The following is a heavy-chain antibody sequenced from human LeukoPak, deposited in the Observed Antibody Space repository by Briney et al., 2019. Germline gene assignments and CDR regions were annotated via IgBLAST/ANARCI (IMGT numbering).Heavy chain of an antibody. CDR2: INPSGGST. CDR3: ARDPLNWNDEKSQTFDY. Sequence: ASVKVSCKASGYTFTSYYMHCVRQAPGQGLEWMGIINPSGGSTSYAQKFQGRATMTRDTSTSTVYMELSSLRSEDTAVYYCARDPLNWNDEKSQTFDYWGQGTLVTVSS. J-gene: IGHJ4*02. CDR1: GYTFTSYY. D-gene: IGHD1-1*01. V-gene: IGHV1-46*01.